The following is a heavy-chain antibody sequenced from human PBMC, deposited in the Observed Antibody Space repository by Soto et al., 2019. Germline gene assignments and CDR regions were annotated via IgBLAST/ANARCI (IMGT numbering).Heavy chain of an antibody. J-gene: IGHJ4*02. D-gene: IGHD5-18*01. Sequence: QMQLVESGGGVVQPGRSLRLSCAASGLTFSSYGMHWVRQAPGKGLEWVAFLSDDGNIEYYADSVRGRFAISRDNSKNTVFLQVKSLRAEDTAVYYCAKDRRGYGYGTYFGSWGQGTLVTVSS. V-gene: IGHV3-30*18. CDR1: GLTFSSYG. CDR3: AKDRRGYGYGTYFGS. CDR2: LSDDGNIE.